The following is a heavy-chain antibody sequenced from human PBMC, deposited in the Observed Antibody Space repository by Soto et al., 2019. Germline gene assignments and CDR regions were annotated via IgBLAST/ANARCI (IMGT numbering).Heavy chain of an antibody. CDR3: AKDYGTFYGGNAGERPPDFDY. CDR1: GFTFSSYG. Sequence: PGGSLRLSCAASGFTFSSYGMHWVRQAPGKGLEWVAVISYDGSNKYYADSVKGRFTISRDNSKNTLYLQMNSLRAEDTAVYYCAKDYGTFYGGNAGERPPDFDYWGQGTLVTVSS. CDR2: ISYDGSNK. V-gene: IGHV3-30*18. D-gene: IGHD4-17*01. J-gene: IGHJ4*02.